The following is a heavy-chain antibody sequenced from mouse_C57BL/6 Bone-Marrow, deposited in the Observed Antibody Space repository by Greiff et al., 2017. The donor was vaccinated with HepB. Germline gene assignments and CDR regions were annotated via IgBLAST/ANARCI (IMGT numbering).Heavy chain of an antibody. CDR3: AREDGKPSMDY. J-gene: IGHJ4*01. Sequence: VKLQQPGAELVKPGASVKLSCKASGYTFTSYWMQWVKQRPGQGLEWIGEIDPSDSYTNYNQKFKGKATLTVDTSSSTAYMQLSSLTSEDSAVYYCAREDGKPSMDYWGQGTSVTVSS. CDR1: GYTFTSYW. CDR2: IDPSDSYT. D-gene: IGHD2-1*01. V-gene: IGHV1-50*01.